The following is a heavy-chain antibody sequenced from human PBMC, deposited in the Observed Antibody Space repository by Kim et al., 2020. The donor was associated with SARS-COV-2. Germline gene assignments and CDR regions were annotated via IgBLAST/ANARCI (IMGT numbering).Heavy chain of an antibody. D-gene: IGHD3-22*01. J-gene: IGHJ5*02. Sequence: GGSLRLSCAASGFTFSSYAMHWVRQAPGKGLEWVAVISYDGSNKYYADSVKGRFTISRDNSKNTLYLQMNSLRAEDTAVYYCARDLRTYYYDSSGPFDPWGQGTLFTVSS. CDR2: ISYDGSNK. V-gene: IGHV3-30*04. CDR3: ARDLRTYYYDSSGPFDP. CDR1: GFTFSSYA.